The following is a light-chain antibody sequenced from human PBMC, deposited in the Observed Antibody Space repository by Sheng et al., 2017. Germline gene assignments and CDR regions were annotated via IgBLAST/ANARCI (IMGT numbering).Light chain of an antibody. Sequence: DIQMTQSPSSLSASVGDTVTITCQASQDINYYLNWYQQKPGKAPELLIYDASNLESRGPFKVQWKWIWDRFYLTISSLQTEDIATYYCQQSYNLPRTFGGGTKVEI. CDR1: QDINYY. CDR3: QQSYNLPRT. CDR2: DAS. J-gene: IGKJ4*01. V-gene: IGKV1-33*01.